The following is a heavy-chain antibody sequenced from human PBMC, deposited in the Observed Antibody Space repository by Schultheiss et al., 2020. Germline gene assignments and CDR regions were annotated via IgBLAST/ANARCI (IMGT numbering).Heavy chain of an antibody. CDR1: GGSISSGDYY. V-gene: IGHV4-39*01. CDR2: IYYSGST. CDR3: ARLLSGYYAYYYYYYGMDV. D-gene: IGHD3-22*01. Sequence: SQTLSLTCTVSGGSISSGDYYWSWIRQPPGKGLEWIGSIYYSGSTYYNPSLKSRVTISVDTSKNQFSLKLSSVTAADTAVYYCARLLSGYYAYYYYYYGMDVWGQGTTVTVAS. J-gene: IGHJ6*02.